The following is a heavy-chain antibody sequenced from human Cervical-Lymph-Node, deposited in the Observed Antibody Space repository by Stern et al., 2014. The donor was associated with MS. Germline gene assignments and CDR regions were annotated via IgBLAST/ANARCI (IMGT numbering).Heavy chain of an antibody. D-gene: IGHD3-22*01. J-gene: IGHJ4*02. V-gene: IGHV3-30-3*01. CDR1: GFTFSNYA. Sequence: VHLVESGGGVVQPGRSLRLSCVASGFTFSNYAMHWVRQAPGKGLEWVAIISYGGSDKYYADSVKGRFTISRDNSKNTLYLQINSLRAEDTAMYYCAREHYYDSTVYYPLFDCWGQGTLVTVSS. CDR3: AREHYYDSTVYYPLFDC. CDR2: ISYGGSDK.